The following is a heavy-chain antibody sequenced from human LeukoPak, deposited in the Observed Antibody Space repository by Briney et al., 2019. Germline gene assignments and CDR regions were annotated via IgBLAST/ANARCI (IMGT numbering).Heavy chain of an antibody. V-gene: IGHV4-59*01. CDR1: GGSISSYY. Sequence: SETLSLTCTVSGGSISSYYWSWIRQPPGKGLEWIGYIYYSGSTNYNPSLKSRVTISVDTSKNQFSLKLSSVTAAVTAVYYCARVGRYCSGGSCYEGFDYWGQGTLVTVSS. J-gene: IGHJ4*02. CDR2: IYYSGST. D-gene: IGHD2-15*01. CDR3: ARVGRYCSGGSCYEGFDY.